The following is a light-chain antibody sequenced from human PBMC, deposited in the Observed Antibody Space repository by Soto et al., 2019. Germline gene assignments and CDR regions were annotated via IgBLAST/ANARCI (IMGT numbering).Light chain of an antibody. CDR1: CIEVGGYNY. Sequence: QSAVAQPAPPSAPPGHSIPISCPGACIEVGGYNYVSWYQQHPGKAPKLMIYDVASRPSGVSDRFSGSKSGNTASLTISGLQAEDEADYYCSSSTSSSTLYVFGTGTKVTVL. J-gene: IGLJ1*01. CDR3: SSSTSSSTLYV. V-gene: IGLV2-14*03. CDR2: DVA.